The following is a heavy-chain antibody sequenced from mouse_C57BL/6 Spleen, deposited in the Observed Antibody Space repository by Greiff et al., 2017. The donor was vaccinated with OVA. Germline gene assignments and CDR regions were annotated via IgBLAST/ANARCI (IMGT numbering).Heavy chain of an antibody. J-gene: IGHJ3*01. V-gene: IGHV5-6*01. Sequence: DVHLVESGGDLVKPGGSLKLSCAASGFTFSSYGMSWVRQTPDKRLEWVATISSGGSYTYYPDSVKGRFTISRDNAKNTLYLQMSSLKSEDTAMYYCARHHGSSSWFAYWGQGTLVTVSA. CDR3: ARHHGSSSWFAY. CDR2: ISSGGSYT. CDR1: GFTFSSYG. D-gene: IGHD1-1*01.